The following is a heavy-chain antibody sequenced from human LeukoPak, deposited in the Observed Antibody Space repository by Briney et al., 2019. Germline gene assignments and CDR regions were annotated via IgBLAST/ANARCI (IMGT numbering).Heavy chain of an antibody. CDR1: GFTFSSYW. V-gene: IGHV3-74*01. Sequence: AGGSLRLSCAASGFTFSSYWMLWVRQAPGKGLVWVSRINSDGSTTTYADSVKGRFTISRDNAKNTMYLQMNSLRAEDTAVYYCGRLTSWGQGTLVTVSS. CDR2: INSDGSTT. D-gene: IGHD1-1*01. J-gene: IGHJ4*02. CDR3: GRLTS.